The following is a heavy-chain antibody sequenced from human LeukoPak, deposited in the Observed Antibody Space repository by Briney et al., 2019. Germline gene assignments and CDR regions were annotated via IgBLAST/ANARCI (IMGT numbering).Heavy chain of an antibody. J-gene: IGHJ6*02. CDR1: GGSISSYY. CDR2: IYTSGST. D-gene: IGHD2-2*01. CDR3: ARDSGVGYCSSTSCATRYGMDV. V-gene: IGHV4-4*07. Sequence: SETLSLTCTVSGGSISSYYWSWIRQPAGKGLEWIGRIYTSGSTNYNPSLKSRVTMSVDTSKNQFSLKLSSVTAADTAVYYCARDSGVGYCSSTSCATRYGMDVWGQGTTVTVSS.